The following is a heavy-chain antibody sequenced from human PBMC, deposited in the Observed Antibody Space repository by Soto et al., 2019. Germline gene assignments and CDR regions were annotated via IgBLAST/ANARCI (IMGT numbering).Heavy chain of an antibody. CDR1: GFTFSSYG. CDR3: AKDLGIAVAGKFGYYYYGMAV. D-gene: IGHD6-19*01. CDR2: ISYDGSNK. V-gene: IGHV3-30*18. Sequence: QVQLVESGGGVVQPGRSLRLSCAASGFTFSSYGMHWVRQAPGKGLEWVAVISYDGSNKYYADSVKGRFTISRDNSKNTLYLQMNSRRAEDRVVYYFAKDLGIAVAGKFGYYYYGMAVWGQGPTVTVSS. J-gene: IGHJ6*02.